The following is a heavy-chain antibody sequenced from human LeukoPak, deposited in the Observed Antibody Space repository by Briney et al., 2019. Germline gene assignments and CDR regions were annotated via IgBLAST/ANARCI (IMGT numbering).Heavy chain of an antibody. CDR2: ISYDGINK. CDR3: AKDSSDSSGYHWYFDL. CDR1: GFTLSSYG. Sequence: PGGSLRLSCAASGFTLSSYGMHWVRQAPGTGLEWVAVISYDGINKFYADSVKGRFTISGDNSKNTLYLQMNSLRAEDTAVYYCAKDSSDSSGYHWYFDLWGRGTLVTVSS. V-gene: IGHV3-30*18. J-gene: IGHJ2*01. D-gene: IGHD3-22*01.